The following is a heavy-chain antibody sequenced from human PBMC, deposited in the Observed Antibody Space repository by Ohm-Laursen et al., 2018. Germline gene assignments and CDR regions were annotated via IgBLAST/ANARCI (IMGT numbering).Heavy chain of an antibody. J-gene: IGHJ6*02. V-gene: IGHV3-7*01. CDR2: IKQDGSER. Sequence: SLRLSCVASGFTFSTYWMTWVRQAPGKALECVASIKQDGSERNYVDSVKGRFTISRDNAKNSLYLQLNSLRAEDTAVYYCARDSSGTARAGGMDVWGQGTTVTVSS. CDR3: ARDSSGTARAGGMDV. D-gene: IGHD6-6*01. CDR1: GFTFSTYW.